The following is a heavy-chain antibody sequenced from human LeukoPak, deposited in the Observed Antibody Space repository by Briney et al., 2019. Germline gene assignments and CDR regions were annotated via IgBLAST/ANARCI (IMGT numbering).Heavy chain of an antibody. CDR1: GGSISSYY. Sequence: SETLSLTCTVSGGSISSYYWSWIRQPPGKGLEWIGYIYYSGSTNYNPSLKSRVTISVDTSKNQFSLKLSSVTAADTAVYYCARLGPWIQPLYWGQGTLVTVSS. V-gene: IGHV4-59*08. CDR3: ARLGPWIQPLY. J-gene: IGHJ4*02. CDR2: IYYSGST. D-gene: IGHD5-18*01.